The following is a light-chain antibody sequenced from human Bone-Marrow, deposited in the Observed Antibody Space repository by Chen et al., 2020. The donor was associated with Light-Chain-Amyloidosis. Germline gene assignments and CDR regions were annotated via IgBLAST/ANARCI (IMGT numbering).Light chain of an antibody. CDR2: EDD. Sequence: NFMLTQPHSVSESPGKTVIISCTRSSGSIATNYVQWYQQRPGSSPPTVIYEDDQRPSGVPDRFSGSIDRSSNSASLTISGLKTEDEADYYCQSYQGSSQGVFGGGTKLPVL. CDR3: QSYQGSSQGV. J-gene: IGLJ3*02. CDR1: SGSIATNY. V-gene: IGLV6-57*01.